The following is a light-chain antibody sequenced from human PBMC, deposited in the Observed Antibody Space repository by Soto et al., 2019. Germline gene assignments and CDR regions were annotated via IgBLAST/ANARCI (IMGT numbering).Light chain of an antibody. CDR3: AAWDDSLSVVV. Sequence: QSVLTQPPSASGTPGQEVTLSCSGSSSNIGGNYVSWYQQLPGTAPKLLIYTNNQRPSGVPDRFSGSKSGTSASLAISGLRSEDEADYYCAAWDDSLSVVVFGGGTKLTVL. V-gene: IGLV1-47*01. CDR2: TNN. CDR1: SSNIGGNY. J-gene: IGLJ2*01.